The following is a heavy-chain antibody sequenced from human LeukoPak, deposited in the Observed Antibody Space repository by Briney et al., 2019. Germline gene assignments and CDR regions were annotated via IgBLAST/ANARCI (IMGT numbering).Heavy chain of an antibody. D-gene: IGHD3-10*01. CDR2: IYYSGST. CDR3: ARGLYYGSGSYYFDY. J-gene: IGHJ4*02. Sequence: PSETLSLPCSVSGGSISRYFGSCIRAPPGGRLEGSGYIYYSGSTRYTPSLQSRVNISVDPSKNQFYLKLSSVTDADTAVYYCARGLYYGSGSYYFDYWGQGTLVTVSS. V-gene: IGHV4-59*01. CDR1: GGSISRYF.